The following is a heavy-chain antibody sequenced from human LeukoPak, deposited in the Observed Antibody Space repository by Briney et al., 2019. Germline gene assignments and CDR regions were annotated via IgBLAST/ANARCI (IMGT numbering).Heavy chain of an antibody. CDR2: IYYSGST. Sequence: SETLSLTCTVSGGSISSYYWSWIRQPPGKGLEWIGYIYYSGSTNYNPSLKSRVTISVDTSKNQFSLKLSSVTAADTAVYYCARLGRSPYYYYYYGMDVWGQGTTVTVSS. V-gene: IGHV4-59*08. D-gene: IGHD3-3*01. J-gene: IGHJ6*02. CDR3: ARLGRSPYYYYYYGMDV. CDR1: GGSISSYY.